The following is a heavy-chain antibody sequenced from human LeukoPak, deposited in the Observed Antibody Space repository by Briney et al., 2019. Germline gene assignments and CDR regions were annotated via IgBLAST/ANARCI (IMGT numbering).Heavy chain of an antibody. CDR2: INPNSGGT. Sequence: ASMKVSCKDSGYTFTGYYMHWVRQAPGQGLEWMGWINPNSGGTNYAQKFQGWVTMTRDTSISTAYMELSRLRSDDTAVYYCARESGANCGGDCYPDAFDIWGQGTMVTVSS. V-gene: IGHV1-2*04. J-gene: IGHJ3*02. D-gene: IGHD2-21*02. CDR3: ARESGANCGGDCYPDAFDI. CDR1: GYTFTGYY.